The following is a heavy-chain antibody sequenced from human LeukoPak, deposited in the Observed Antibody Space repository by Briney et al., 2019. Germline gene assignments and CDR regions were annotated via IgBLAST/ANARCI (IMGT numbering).Heavy chain of an antibody. J-gene: IGHJ4*02. V-gene: IGHV1-46*01. CDR2: INPSGGST. CDR1: GYTFTSYY. Sequence: ASVKVSCKASGYTFTSYYMHWVRQAPGQGLEWMGIINPSGGSTSYAQKFQGRVTMTRNTSISTAYMELSSLRAEDTAVYYCARDYGFTHFDYWGQGTLVTVSS. D-gene: IGHD5-24*01. CDR3: ARDYGFTHFDY.